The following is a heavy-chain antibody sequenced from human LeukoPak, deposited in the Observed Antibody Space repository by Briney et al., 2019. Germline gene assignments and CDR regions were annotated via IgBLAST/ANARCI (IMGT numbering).Heavy chain of an antibody. CDR1: GFTFNNYA. D-gene: IGHD6-13*01. Sequence: GGSLRLSCAASGFTFNNYAMSWVRQAPGKGLEWVSAIGGSGGLTYYADSVKGRFTISRDNSKNTLFLQMNSLRAEDTAVYYCATQSGYTHYWGQGTLVTVSS. CDR3: ATQSGYTHY. J-gene: IGHJ4*02. CDR2: IGGSGGLT. V-gene: IGHV3-23*01.